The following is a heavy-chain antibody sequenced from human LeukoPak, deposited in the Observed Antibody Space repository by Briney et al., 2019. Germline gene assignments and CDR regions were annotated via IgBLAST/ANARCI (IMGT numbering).Heavy chain of an antibody. CDR2: ISGSGGAI. J-gene: IGHJ4*02. V-gene: IGHV3-48*03. Sequence: PGGSLRLSCAPSGFTFTTYEMNWVRQAPGKGLEWVSHISGSGGAIYYADSVKGRFTISRDNAKNSLYLQMSSLRVEDTAVYYCARRYCSSTSCTLDYWGQGTLVTVSS. CDR1: GFTFTTYE. CDR3: ARRYCSSTSCTLDY. D-gene: IGHD2-2*01.